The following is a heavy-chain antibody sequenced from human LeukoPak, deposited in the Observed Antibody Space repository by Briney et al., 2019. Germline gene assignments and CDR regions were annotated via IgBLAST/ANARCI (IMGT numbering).Heavy chain of an antibody. V-gene: IGHV3-21*01. D-gene: IGHD5-18*01. CDR3: ARTQLSDTAMSYFDY. J-gene: IGHJ4*02. CDR2: ISSSSSYI. CDR1: GFTFSIYY. Sequence: PGGSLRLSCAASGFTFSIYYMSWVRQAPGKGLEWVSSISSSSSYIYYADSVKGRFTISRDNAKNSLYLQMNSLRAEDTAVYYCARTQLSDTAMSYFDYWGRGTLVTVSS.